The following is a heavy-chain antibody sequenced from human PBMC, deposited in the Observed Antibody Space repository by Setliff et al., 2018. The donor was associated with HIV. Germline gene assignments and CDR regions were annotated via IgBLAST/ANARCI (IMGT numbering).Heavy chain of an antibody. CDR3: ASRPGSGSYRNWFDP. Sequence: NPSETLSLTCAVYGGSFSGYYWSWIRQPPGKGLEWIGEINHSGSTNYNPSLKSRVTISVDTSKNQFSLKLSSVTAADTAVYYCASRPGSGSYRNWFDPWGQGTLVTVSS. V-gene: IGHV4-34*01. J-gene: IGHJ5*02. CDR2: INHSGST. D-gene: IGHD1-26*01. CDR1: GGSFSGYY.